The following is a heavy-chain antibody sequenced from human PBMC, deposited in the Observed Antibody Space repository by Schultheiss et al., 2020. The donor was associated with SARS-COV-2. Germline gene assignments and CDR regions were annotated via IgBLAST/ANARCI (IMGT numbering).Heavy chain of an antibody. CDR2: IGGSGDNT. V-gene: IGHV3-23*01. J-gene: IGHJ3*02. CDR3: AKVRSTTVVTPDAFDI. Sequence: GGSLRLSCAASGFTFSSYAMSWVRQAPGKGLEWVSSIGGSGDNTYYADSVKGRFTISRDNSKNTLYLQMNSLRAEDTAVYYCAKVRSTTVVTPDAFDIWGQGTMVTVSS. D-gene: IGHD4-23*01. CDR1: GFTFSSYA.